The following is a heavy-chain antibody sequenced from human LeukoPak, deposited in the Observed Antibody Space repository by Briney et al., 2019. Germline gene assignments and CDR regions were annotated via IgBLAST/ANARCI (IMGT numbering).Heavy chain of an antibody. D-gene: IGHD1-1*01. CDR2: IYYSGST. J-gene: IGHJ4*02. CDR1: GGSISSYY. Sequence: SETLSLTCTVSGGSISSYYWSWIRQPPGKGLEWIGYIYYSGSTNYNPSLKNRVTISVDTSKNQFSLKLSSVTAADTAVYYCARNHGYAGYLIDYWGQGTLVTVSS. CDR3: ARNHGYAGYLIDY. V-gene: IGHV4-59*01.